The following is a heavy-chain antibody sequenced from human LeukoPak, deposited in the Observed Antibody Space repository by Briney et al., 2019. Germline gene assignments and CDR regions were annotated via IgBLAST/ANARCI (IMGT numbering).Heavy chain of an antibody. J-gene: IGHJ6*03. D-gene: IGHD3-3*01. CDR1: GGTFSSYA. Sequence: ASVKVSCXASGGTFSSYAISWVRQAPGQGLEWMERIIPIFGTANYAQKFQGRVTITTDESTSTAYMELSSLRSEDTAVYYCARLSGFGAFRYYYMDVWGKWTTVTVSS. CDR3: ARLSGFGAFRYYYMDV. CDR2: IIPIFGTA. V-gene: IGHV1-69*05.